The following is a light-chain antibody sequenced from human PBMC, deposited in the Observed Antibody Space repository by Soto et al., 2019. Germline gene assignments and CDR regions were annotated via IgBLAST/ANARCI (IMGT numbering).Light chain of an antibody. CDR3: QQYNNWPSRT. J-gene: IGKJ4*01. Sequence: IVLTQSAATLSVSPGERATLSCRASQGVXSNLGWYKQKPGQAPRFLIXGESTRATGIPARFIGSGSGKEFTLIISSLQSEDFAVYYCQQYNNWPSRTFGGGTKVDIK. CDR2: GES. CDR1: QGVXSN. V-gene: IGKV3-15*01.